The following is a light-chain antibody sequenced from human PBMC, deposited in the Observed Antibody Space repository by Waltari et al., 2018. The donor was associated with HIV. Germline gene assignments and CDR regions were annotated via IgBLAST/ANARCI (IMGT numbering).Light chain of an antibody. CDR2: RTD. CDR1: SSNIGADYD. V-gene: IGLV1-40*01. CDR3: QSYDSSLFWV. Sequence: QSVLTQPPSLSGAPGQRVTISCIGTSSNIGADYDVNWYRQVSGAAPKLLIYRTDARPSGVPDRFFGSRSGASASLVINGLQTDDEADYYCQSYDSSLFWVFGGGTKLTVL. J-gene: IGLJ2*01.